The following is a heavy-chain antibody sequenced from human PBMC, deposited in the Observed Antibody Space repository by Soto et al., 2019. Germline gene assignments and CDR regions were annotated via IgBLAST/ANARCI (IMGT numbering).Heavy chain of an antibody. CDR1: GYTFTSYD. V-gene: IGHV1-8*01. D-gene: IGHD2-15*01. CDR2: MNPNSGNT. J-gene: IGHJ3*02. CDR3: ARVDIVVVVAATGAAFDI. Sequence: ASVKVSCKASGYTFTSYDINWVRQATGQGLEWMGWMNPNSGNTGYAQKFQGRVTMTRNTSISTAYMELSSLRSEDTAVYYCARVDIVVVVAATGAAFDIWGQGTMVT.